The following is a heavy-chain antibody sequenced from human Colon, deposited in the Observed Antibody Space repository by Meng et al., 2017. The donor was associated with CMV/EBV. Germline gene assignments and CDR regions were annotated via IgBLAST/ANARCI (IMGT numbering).Heavy chain of an antibody. CDR1: GASITSYY. Sequence: QVQLREPGPGLVKPSGTLSLTCTVSGASITSYYWSWIRQPAGKGLEWIGRVYISGNTNYNPSLKSRVTMSIDTSKNQLSLNIRSVTAADTAVYYCARDSNLSGLAYWGQGTLVTVSS. CDR3: ARDSNLSGLAY. J-gene: IGHJ4*02. D-gene: IGHD3-10*01. CDR2: VYISGNT. V-gene: IGHV4-4*07.